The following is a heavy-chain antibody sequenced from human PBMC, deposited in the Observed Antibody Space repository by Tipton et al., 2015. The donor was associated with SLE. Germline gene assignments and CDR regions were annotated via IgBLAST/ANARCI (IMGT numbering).Heavy chain of an antibody. CDR3: ARDVGHIGSYV. J-gene: IGHJ6*02. V-gene: IGHV3-7*01. Sequence: SLRLSCGASGFTFVTYSMAWVRQAPGKGLEWVGSIKNDESERFYVDSVKVRFTISRDNAENALFLQMNSLRADDTAVYYCARDVGHIGSYVCGQRTTVTVS. D-gene: IGHD2-21*01. CDR2: IKNDESER. CDR1: GFTFVTYS.